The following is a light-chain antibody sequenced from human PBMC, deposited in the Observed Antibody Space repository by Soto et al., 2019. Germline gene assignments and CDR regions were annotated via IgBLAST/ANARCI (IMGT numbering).Light chain of an antibody. CDR2: KAS. V-gene: IGKV1-5*03. Sequence: DVQMTQSPSTLSASVGDRVTITCRASQSVNSWLAWYQQKPGKVPKLLIYKASFLETGVPSRFSGDGSGTEFTLTMGSLQPEDSASYYCQQYNTYPRAFGQGTKVEI. J-gene: IGKJ1*01. CDR1: QSVNSW. CDR3: QQYNTYPRA.